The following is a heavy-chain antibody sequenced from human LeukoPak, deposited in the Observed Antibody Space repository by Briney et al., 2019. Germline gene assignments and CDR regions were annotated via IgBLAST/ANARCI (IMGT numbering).Heavy chain of an antibody. CDR2: IKQDETEK. CDR1: GFTFSNFW. Sequence: PGGSLRLSCTASGFTFSNFWMGWVRQAPGKGLEWVANIKQDETEKFYLGSVKGRFTISRDNAKNTLYLQMNSLRAEDTAVYYCAIRYYDFWSGYYSFDYWGQGTLVTVPS. CDR3: AIRYYDFWSGYYSFDY. J-gene: IGHJ4*02. D-gene: IGHD3-3*01. V-gene: IGHV3-7*03.